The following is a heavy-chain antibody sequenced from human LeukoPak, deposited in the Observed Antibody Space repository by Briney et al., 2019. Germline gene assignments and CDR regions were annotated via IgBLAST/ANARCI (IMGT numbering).Heavy chain of an antibody. CDR3: ARTTTVVTDDAFDI. Sequence: PSETLSLTCTVSGGFISSYYWSWIRQPPGKGLEWIGYIYTSGSTNYNPSLKGRVTISVDTSKNQFSLKLSSVTAADTAVYYCARTTTVVTDDAFDIWGQGTMVTVSS. V-gene: IGHV4-4*09. CDR1: GGFISSYY. D-gene: IGHD4-23*01. CDR2: IYTSGST. J-gene: IGHJ3*02.